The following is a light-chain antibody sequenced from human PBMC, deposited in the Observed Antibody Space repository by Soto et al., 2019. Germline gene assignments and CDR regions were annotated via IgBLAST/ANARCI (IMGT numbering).Light chain of an antibody. CDR1: SSNIGAGYD. V-gene: IGLV1-40*01. CDR3: QSYDRSLSGCV. CDR2: GNS. J-gene: IGLJ1*01. Sequence: QSALTQPPSVSGAPGQRVTISCTGSSSNIGAGYDVHWYQQLPGTAPKLLIYGNSNRPSVVPDRFSGSKSGTSASLAITGLQAEDEADYYCQSYDRSLSGCVFGTGTKLTVL.